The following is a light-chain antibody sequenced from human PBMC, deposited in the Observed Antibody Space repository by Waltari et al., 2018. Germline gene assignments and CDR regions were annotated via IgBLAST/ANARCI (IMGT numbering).Light chain of an antibody. V-gene: IGLV3-19*01. CDR3: NSRDSSGNHLYV. CDR2: GKN. Sequence: SSELTQDPAVSVALGQTVRITCQGDSLRRYYASWYQQKPGQAPVLVIYGKNNRPSGIPDRCSGSSSGNTASLTITGAQAEDEADYYCNSRDSSGNHLYVFGTGTKVTVL. J-gene: IGLJ1*01. CDR1: SLRRYY.